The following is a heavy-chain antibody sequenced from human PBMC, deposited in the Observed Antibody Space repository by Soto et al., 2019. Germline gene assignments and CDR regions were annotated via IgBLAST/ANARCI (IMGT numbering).Heavy chain of an antibody. CDR3: AKGIQTHYYYYYGMDV. J-gene: IGHJ6*02. CDR1: GFTFSICS. V-gene: IGHV3-30*18. Sequence: PEASLRLSSIPSGFTFSICSSHRLRQAPGQGLEWVAVISYDGSNKYYADSVKGRFTISRDNSKNKLYLQMNSLRAEDTAVYYCAKGIQTHYYYYYGMDVWGQGT. CDR2: ISYDGSNK.